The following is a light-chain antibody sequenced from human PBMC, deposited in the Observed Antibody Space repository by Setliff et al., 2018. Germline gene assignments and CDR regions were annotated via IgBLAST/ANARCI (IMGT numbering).Light chain of an antibody. Sequence: QSALAQPTSVSGSPGQSITISCTGSSSDIGSSTLISWYQHHPGQGPKLIIYDVTYRPSGVSGRFSGSKSGNTASLTISGLQAEDEADYYCSSYTSSSTLVFGGGTKVTVL. V-gene: IGLV2-14*03. CDR3: SSYTSSSTLV. CDR2: DVT. CDR1: SSDIGSSTL. J-gene: IGLJ2*01.